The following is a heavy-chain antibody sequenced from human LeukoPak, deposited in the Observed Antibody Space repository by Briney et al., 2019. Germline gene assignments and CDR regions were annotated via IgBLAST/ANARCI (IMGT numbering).Heavy chain of an antibody. V-gene: IGHV4-38-2*01. CDR2: ICHSGST. J-gene: IGHJ5*02. CDR3: ARAGYCSGGSCYSWFDP. Sequence: SETLSLTCAVSGYSISSGYYWGWIRQPPGKGLEWIGSICHSGSTYYNPSFKSRVTISVDTSKNQFSLKLSSVTAADTAVYYCARAGYCSGGSCYSWFDPWGQGALVTVSS. D-gene: IGHD2-15*01. CDR1: GYSISSGYY.